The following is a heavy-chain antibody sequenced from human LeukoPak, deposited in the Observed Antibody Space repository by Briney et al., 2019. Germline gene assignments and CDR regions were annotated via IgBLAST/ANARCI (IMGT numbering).Heavy chain of an antibody. D-gene: IGHD6-13*01. CDR2: GSESGGT. V-gene: IGHV4-34*01. J-gene: IGHJ4*02. CDR1: GFSFSGYS. CDR3: AKTPRGEFSSSWYFDS. Sequence: GSLRLSCAASGFSFSGYSMNWIRQPPGKGLEWIGEGSESGGTKFNPSLKSRVTISADTSKNQFSLKVKSVTAADTAVYYCAKTPRGEFSSSWYFDSWGQGTLVTVSS.